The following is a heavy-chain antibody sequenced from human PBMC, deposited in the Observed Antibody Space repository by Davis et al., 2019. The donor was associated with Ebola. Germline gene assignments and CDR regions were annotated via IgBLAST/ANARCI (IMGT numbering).Heavy chain of an antibody. CDR1: GYSFTSYW. J-gene: IGHJ5*02. V-gene: IGHV5-51*01. Sequence: GESLKISCKGSGYSFTSYWIGWVRQMPGKGLEWMGIIYPGDSDTRYSPSLQGQVTISADKSISTAYLQWSSLKASDTAMYYCARQIVVVVAASKTGRFDPWGQGTLVTVSS. CDR2: IYPGDSDT. CDR3: ARQIVVVVAASKTGRFDP. D-gene: IGHD2-15*01.